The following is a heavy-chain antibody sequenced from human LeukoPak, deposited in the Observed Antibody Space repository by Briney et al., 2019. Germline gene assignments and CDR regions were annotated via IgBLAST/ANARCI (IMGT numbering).Heavy chain of an antibody. CDR2: IYPGDSDT. V-gene: IGHV5-51*01. CDR1: GYTFTNYW. J-gene: IGHJ4*02. CDR3: ARGRFGEVLFY. Sequence: GESLKISCKGSGYTFTNYWIGWVRQMPGKGLEWMGIIYPGDSDTRYSPSFEGQVTISADKSISTAYLQWSSLKASDTAMCYCARGRFGEVLFYWGQGTLVTVSS. D-gene: IGHD3-10*01.